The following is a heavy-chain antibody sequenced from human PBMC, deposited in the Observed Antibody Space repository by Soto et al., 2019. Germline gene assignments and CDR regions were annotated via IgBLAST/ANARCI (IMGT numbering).Heavy chain of an antibody. V-gene: IGHV1-24*01. J-gene: IGHJ6*04. CDR2: FDPEDGET. Sequence: ALVKVSCKVSGYTITELSMRWVRKATGKGLEWMGGFDPEDGETIYAQKFQGRVTMTEDTSTDTAYMELSSLRSEDTAVYYCATADTQYYDILTGYYLADVWGKGTTVTVSS. D-gene: IGHD3-9*01. CDR3: ATADTQYYDILTGYYLADV. CDR1: GYTITELS.